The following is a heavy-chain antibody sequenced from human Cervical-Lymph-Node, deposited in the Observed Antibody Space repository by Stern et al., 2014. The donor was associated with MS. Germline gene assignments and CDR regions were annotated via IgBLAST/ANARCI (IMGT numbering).Heavy chain of an antibody. CDR1: EFSLDDYA. CDR3: ARGGYSDYYYGMDV. J-gene: IGHJ6*02. CDR2: ITWKSGSI. D-gene: IGHD4-11*01. Sequence: VQLVESGGGRVQPGRSLRLSCAASEFSLDDYAMHWVRRVPGKGLEWVSGITWKSGSIGYADSVKGRFTISRDSARNSLHLQMNSLRAEDTALYYCARGGYSDYYYGMDVWGRGTAVTVSS. V-gene: IGHV3-9*01.